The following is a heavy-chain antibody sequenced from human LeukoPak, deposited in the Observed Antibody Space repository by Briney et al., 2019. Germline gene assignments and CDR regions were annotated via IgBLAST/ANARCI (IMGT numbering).Heavy chain of an antibody. D-gene: IGHD6-13*01. CDR2: THNNGDS. CDR3: ARQPGGTAAFDI. Sequence: PSETLSLTCTVSGASIDSYYWSWIRQPPGEGLEWIGYTHNNGDSNYNPSLKRRLTISVDTSKNEVSLVLTSVTAADTALYYCARQPGGTAAFDIWAQGTMVTVSA. V-gene: IGHV4-59*08. CDR1: GASIDSYY. J-gene: IGHJ3*02.